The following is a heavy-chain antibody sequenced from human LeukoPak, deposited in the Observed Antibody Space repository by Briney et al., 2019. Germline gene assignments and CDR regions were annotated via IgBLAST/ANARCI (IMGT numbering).Heavy chain of an antibody. J-gene: IGHJ6*02. V-gene: IGHV4-34*01. D-gene: IGHD3-22*01. CDR3: ARELDYDGSGPDFYYYYGMDV. Sequence: PSETLSLTCAVYGGSFSGYYWSWIRQPPGKGLEWIGEINHSGSTNYNPSLKSRVTISVDTSKNQFSLKLSSVTAADTAVYYCARELDYDGSGPDFYYYYGMDVWGQGTTVTVSS. CDR2: INHSGST. CDR1: GGSFSGYY.